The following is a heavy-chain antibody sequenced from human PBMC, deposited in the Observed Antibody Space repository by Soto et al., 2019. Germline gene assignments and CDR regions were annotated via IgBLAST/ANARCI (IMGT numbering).Heavy chain of an antibody. CDR1: GYSFTSYW. Sequence: GESLKISCKGSGYSFTSYWIGWVRQMPGKGLEWMGIIYPGDSDTRYSPSFQGQVTISADKSISTAYLQWSSLKASDTAMYYCARLGGYCRSTSCQQYYYYYGMDVWGQGTTVTVSS. D-gene: IGHD2-2*03. CDR2: IYPGDSDT. J-gene: IGHJ6*02. V-gene: IGHV5-51*01. CDR3: ARLGGYCRSTSCQQYYYYYGMDV.